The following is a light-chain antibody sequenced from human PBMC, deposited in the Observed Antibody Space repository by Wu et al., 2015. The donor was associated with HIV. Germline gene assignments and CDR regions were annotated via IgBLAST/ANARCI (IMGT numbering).Light chain of an antibody. CDR3: QQYNNWPPLT. V-gene: IGKV3-15*01. Sequence: ETVLTQSPGTLSMSPGERVTLSCRASQSVTSRYLAWYHHKPGQAPRLLIYGASTRATGIPARFSGSGSGTEFTLTISSLQSEDFAVYYCQQYNNWPPLTFGGGTKVEIK. J-gene: IGKJ4*01. CDR1: QSVTSRY. CDR2: GAS.